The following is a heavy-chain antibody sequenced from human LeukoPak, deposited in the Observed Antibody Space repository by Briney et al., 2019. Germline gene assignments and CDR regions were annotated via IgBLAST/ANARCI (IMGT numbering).Heavy chain of an antibody. D-gene: IGHD1-26*01. V-gene: IGHV3-23*01. Sequence: GGSLRLSCAPAGFTFTSYAMSWVRHAPGKWLEWVSAISGSGGSTYYADSGKGRFTISRDNSKNTLYLQMNSLRAEDTAVYYCAKGLVGGNRYFDYWGQGTLVTVSS. CDR2: ISGSGGST. CDR1: GFTFTSYA. J-gene: IGHJ4*02. CDR3: AKGLVGGNRYFDY.